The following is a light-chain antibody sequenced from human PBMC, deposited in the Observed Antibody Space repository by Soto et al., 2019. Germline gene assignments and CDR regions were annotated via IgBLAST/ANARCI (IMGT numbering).Light chain of an antibody. CDR3: QQANSFPFT. V-gene: IGKV1-12*01. CDR1: QDIHTW. Sequence: DMQMTQSPSSVSASLGDRVTITCRASQDIHTWLAWYQQKPGQAPKLLIYGASHLQSGVPSRFSGSGSGTDFTLTSSSLQSEDFGTYYCQQANSFPFTFGPGTKVDVK. CDR2: GAS. J-gene: IGKJ3*01.